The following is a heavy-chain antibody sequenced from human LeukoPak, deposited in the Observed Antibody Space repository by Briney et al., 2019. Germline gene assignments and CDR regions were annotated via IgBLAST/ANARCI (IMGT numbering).Heavy chain of an antibody. CDR2: IHPSGST. CDR3: ARDRGGSSWYNWFDA. D-gene: IGHD6-13*01. J-gene: IGHJ5*02. CDR1: GDSISSNY. V-gene: IGHV4-4*07. Sequence: PSETLSLTCTVSGDSISSNYWSWIRQPAGKGLEWIARIHPSGSTDYNPSLESRVTISVDTSENQFSLKLTSVTAADTAVYYCARDRGGSSWYNWFDAWGQGTLVTVSS.